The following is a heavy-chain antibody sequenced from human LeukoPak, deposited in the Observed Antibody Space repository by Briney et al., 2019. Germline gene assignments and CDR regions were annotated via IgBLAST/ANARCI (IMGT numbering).Heavy chain of an antibody. Sequence: GASVKVSCKASGYTFTSYGISWVRQAPGQGLEWMGGIIPIFGTANYAQKFQGRVTITTDESTSTAYMELSSLRSEDTAVYYCARGSEQLVLDYWGQGTLVTVSS. CDR2: IIPIFGTA. D-gene: IGHD6-6*01. V-gene: IGHV1-69*05. J-gene: IGHJ4*02. CDR1: GYTFTSYG. CDR3: ARGSEQLVLDY.